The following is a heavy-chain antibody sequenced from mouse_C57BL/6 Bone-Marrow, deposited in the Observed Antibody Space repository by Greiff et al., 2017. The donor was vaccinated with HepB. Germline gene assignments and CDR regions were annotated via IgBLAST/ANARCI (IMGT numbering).Heavy chain of an antibody. D-gene: IGHD1-1*01. CDR2: IYTGSGSI. CDR1: GFTFTEYT. V-gene: IGHV1-62-2*01. CDR3: ARHGRFITTRNYFDY. J-gene: IGHJ2*01. Sequence: VQLLQSGAELVKPGASVKLSCTASGFTFTEYTIHWVKQRPGQGLEWIGWIYTGSGSIKYNERFKDKSTLTGDKSSSTVYMEISRLTSEDSAVYFCARHGRFITTRNYFDYWGQGTTLTVSS.